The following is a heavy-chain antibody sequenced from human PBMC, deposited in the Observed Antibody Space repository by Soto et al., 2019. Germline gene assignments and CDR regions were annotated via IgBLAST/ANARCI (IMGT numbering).Heavy chain of an antibody. D-gene: IGHD3-22*01. V-gene: IGHV1-69*01. J-gene: IGHJ6*02. CDR2: IIPIFGTA. CDR3: ARDGSGYRSRASPMDV. CDR1: GDTFSSYA. Sequence: QVQLVQSGAEVKKPGSSVKVSCKASGDTFSSYAISWVRQAPGQGHEWMGGIIPIFGTANYAQKFQGRVTITADESTSTAYMELSSLRSEDTAVYYCARDGSGYRSRASPMDVWGQGTTVTVSS.